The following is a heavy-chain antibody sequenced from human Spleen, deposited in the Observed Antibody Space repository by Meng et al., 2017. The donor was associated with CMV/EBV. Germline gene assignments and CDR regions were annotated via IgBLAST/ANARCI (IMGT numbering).Heavy chain of an antibody. J-gene: IGHJ6*02. Sequence: SETLSLTCTVSGGSISSSSYYWGWIRQPPGKGLEWIGSIYYSGSTYYSPSLKSRLTIAVDTSKNQFSLRLSSVTAADTVVYYCARSGQYSSQPYYYGMDVWGQGTTVTVSS. CDR2: IYYSGST. CDR3: ARSGQYSSQPYYYGMDV. V-gene: IGHV4-39*07. D-gene: IGHD6-6*01. CDR1: GGSISSSSYY.